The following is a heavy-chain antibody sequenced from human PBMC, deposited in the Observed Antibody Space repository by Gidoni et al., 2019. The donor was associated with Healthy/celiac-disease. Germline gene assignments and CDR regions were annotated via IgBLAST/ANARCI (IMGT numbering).Heavy chain of an antibody. CDR1: GFTFSSYS. CDR3: ARDIGKDYGMDV. D-gene: IGHD1-26*01. Sequence: EVQLVESGGGLVQPGGSLRLSCAASGFTFSSYSMNWVRQAPGKGLELVSYISSSSSTIYYADSVKGRFTISRDNAKNSLYLQMNSLRAEDTAVYYCARDIGKDYGMDVWGQGTTVTVSS. J-gene: IGHJ6*02. CDR2: ISSSSSTI. V-gene: IGHV3-48*01.